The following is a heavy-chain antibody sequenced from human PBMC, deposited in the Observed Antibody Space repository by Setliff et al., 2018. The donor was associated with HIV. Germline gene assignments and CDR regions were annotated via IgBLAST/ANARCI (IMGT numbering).Heavy chain of an antibody. CDR3: ARVPTSSWYVTTQRTKEYFHH. Sequence: PSETLSLTCTVSGGSIKSSSYYWGWIRQPPGKGLEWIGSIYYSGNTYYNPSLKSRVTISENTSRNQFSLRLSSVTAADTAIYYCARVPTSSWYVTTQRTKEYFHHWGQGTLVTVSS. CDR1: GGSIKSSSYY. V-gene: IGHV4-39*07. J-gene: IGHJ1*01. D-gene: IGHD6-13*01. CDR2: IYYSGNT.